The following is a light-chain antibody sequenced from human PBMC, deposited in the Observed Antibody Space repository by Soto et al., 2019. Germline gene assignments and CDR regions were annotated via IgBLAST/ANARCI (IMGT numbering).Light chain of an antibody. CDR2: DAS. V-gene: IGKV3-11*01. Sequence: VTTQSPATLSVSPGERATLSCRASQSVSSYLAWYQQKPGQAPRLLIYDASIRATGIPARFSGSGSGTDFTLTISSLEPEDFAVYYCQQHSNWPRITFGQGTRLEIK. CDR3: QQHSNWPRIT. CDR1: QSVSSY. J-gene: IGKJ5*01.